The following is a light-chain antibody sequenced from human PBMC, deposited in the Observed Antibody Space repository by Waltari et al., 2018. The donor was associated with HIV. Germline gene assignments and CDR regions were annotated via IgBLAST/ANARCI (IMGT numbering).Light chain of an antibody. CDR2: TNN. J-gene: IGLJ1*01. Sequence: QSVLTQSPSASGTPGQRVTISCSGSSSNIGSNAVDWYQHLPGTAPKLLIHTNNQRPSGIPDRFSGSKAGTSASLAISGLQSEDESDYYCAAWDDSLNGYVCGSGTKVTVL. CDR3: AAWDDSLNGYV. CDR1: SSNIGSNA. V-gene: IGLV1-44*01.